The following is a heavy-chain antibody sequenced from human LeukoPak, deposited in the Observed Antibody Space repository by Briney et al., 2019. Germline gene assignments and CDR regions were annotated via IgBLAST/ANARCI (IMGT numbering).Heavy chain of an antibody. V-gene: IGHV3-23*01. CDR2: ISDSGGST. J-gene: IGHJ4*02. CDR3: TTDLISPPEIRMGY. D-gene: IGHD3-10*01. CDR1: GFTFTSYA. Sequence: QAGGSLRLSCAASGFTFTSYAMSWVRQAPGKGLEWVSTISDSGGSTYYADSVKGRFTISRDNSKNTLYLQMNSLRVEDTAVYYCTTDLISPPEIRMGYWGQGTLVTVSS.